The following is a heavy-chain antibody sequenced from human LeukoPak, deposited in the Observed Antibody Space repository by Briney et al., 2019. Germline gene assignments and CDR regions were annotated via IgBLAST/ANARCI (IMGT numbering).Heavy chain of an antibody. Sequence: AASVKVSCKASGYTFTGYYMHWVRQAPGQGLEWMGWINPNSGGTNYAQKFQGRDTMTRDTSISTAYMELSRLRSDDTAVYYCARVVEVPAAVKADAFDIWGQGTMVTVSS. CDR3: ARVVEVPAAVKADAFDI. D-gene: IGHD2-2*01. CDR1: GYTFTGYY. J-gene: IGHJ3*02. V-gene: IGHV1-2*02. CDR2: INPNSGGT.